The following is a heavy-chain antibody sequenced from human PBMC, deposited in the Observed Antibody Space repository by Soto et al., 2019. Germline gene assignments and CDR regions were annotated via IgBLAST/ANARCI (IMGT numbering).Heavy chain of an antibody. J-gene: IGHJ4*02. CDR3: ARGPLWFGEFPSEY. D-gene: IGHD3-10*01. CDR1: GYTFTSYG. Sequence: GASVKVSCKASGYTFTSYGISWVRQAPGQGLEWMGWISAYNGNTNYAQRLQGRVTMTTDTSTSTAYMELRSLRSDDTAVYYCARGPLWFGEFPSEYWGQGTLVTVSS. V-gene: IGHV1-18*01. CDR2: ISAYNGNT.